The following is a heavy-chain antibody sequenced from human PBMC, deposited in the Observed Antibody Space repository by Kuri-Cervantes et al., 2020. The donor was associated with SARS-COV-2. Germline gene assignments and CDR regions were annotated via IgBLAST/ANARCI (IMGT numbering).Heavy chain of an antibody. V-gene: IGHV3-30-3*01. CDR2: ISYDGSNK. CDR3: AKGVAAADH. D-gene: IGHD6-13*01. Sequence: GGSLRLSCAASGFTFSSYAMHWVRQAPGKGLEWVAVISYDGSNKYYADPVKGRFTISRDNSKNTLYLQMNSLRAEETAVYYCAKGVAAADHWGQGTLVTVSS. CDR1: GFTFSSYA. J-gene: IGHJ4*02.